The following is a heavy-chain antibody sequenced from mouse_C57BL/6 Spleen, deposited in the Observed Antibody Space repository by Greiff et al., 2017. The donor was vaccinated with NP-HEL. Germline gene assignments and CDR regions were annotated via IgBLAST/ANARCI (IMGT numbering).Heavy chain of an antibody. J-gene: IGHJ2*01. Sequence: EVQLVESGGGLVKPGGSLKLSCAASGFTFSDYGMHWVRQAPEKGLEWVAYISSGSSTIYYADTVKGRFTISRDNAKNTLFLQMTSLRSEDTAMYYCARNPLYYYGSSYFDYWGQGTTLTVSS. V-gene: IGHV5-17*01. CDR1: GFTFSDYG. CDR2: ISSGSSTI. CDR3: ARNPLYYYGSSYFDY. D-gene: IGHD1-1*01.